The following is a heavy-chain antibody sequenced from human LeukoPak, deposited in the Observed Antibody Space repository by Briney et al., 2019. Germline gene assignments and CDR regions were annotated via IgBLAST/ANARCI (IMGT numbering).Heavy chain of an antibody. CDR2: IKSKTDGGTT. CDR1: GFTFSNAW. CDR3: TTDEAILGEGDY. D-gene: IGHD3-16*01. J-gene: IGHJ4*02. Sequence: GGSLRLSCAASGFTFSNAWMSWVRQAPGKGLEWVGRIKSKTDGGTTDYAAPVKGRFTISRDDSKNTLYLQMNSLKTEDTAVYYCTTDEAILGEGDYWGQGTLVTVSS. V-gene: IGHV3-15*01.